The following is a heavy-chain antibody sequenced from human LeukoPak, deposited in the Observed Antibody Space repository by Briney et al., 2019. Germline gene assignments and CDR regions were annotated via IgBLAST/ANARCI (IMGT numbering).Heavy chain of an antibody. CDR1: GYTFTGYY. CDR2: INPNSGGT. J-gene: IGHJ4*02. D-gene: IGHD3-22*01. CDR3: ARQEDYYDSSGYAFDY. Sequence: ASVKVSCKASGYTFTGYYMHWVRQAPGQGLEWMGWINPNSGGTNYAQKFQGRVTMTGDTSISTAYMELSRLRSDDTAVYYCARQEDYYDSSGYAFDYWGQGTLVTVSS. V-gene: IGHV1-2*02.